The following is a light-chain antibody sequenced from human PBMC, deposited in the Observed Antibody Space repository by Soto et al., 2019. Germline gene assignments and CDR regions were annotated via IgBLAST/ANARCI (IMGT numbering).Light chain of an antibody. J-gene: IGLJ1*01. V-gene: IGLV2-14*01. CDR1: SSDVGGYNY. Sequence: QSALTQPASVSGSPGQSITISCTGTSSDVGGYNYVSWYQQHPGIAPKLLIYGVTNRPSGVSTRFSGSKSGNTASLTISGLQAEDEADYRCSLYTSASTLLYLIGTGTKLTFL. CDR3: SLYTSASTLLYL. CDR2: GVT.